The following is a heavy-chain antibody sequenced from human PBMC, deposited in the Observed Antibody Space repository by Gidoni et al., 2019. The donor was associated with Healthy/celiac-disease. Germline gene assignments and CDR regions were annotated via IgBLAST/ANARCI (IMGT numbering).Heavy chain of an antibody. V-gene: IGHV3-21*01. CDR2: IISSSSYI. CDR3: ARGTYYYDSSGYYPFGY. CDR1: GFPFTGHS. Sequence: EVQLVESGGGLVKPGGSLRLSCAASGFPFTGHSMNWVRPAPGKGLGWGSSIISSSSYIYYADSVKGRFTISRDNAKNSLYLQMNSLRAEDTAVYYCARGTYYYDSSGYYPFGYWGQGTLVTVSS. D-gene: IGHD3-22*01. J-gene: IGHJ4*02.